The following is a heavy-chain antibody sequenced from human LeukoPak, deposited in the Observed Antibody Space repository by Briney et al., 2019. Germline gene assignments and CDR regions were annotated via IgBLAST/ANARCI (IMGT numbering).Heavy chain of an antibody. V-gene: IGHV1-46*01. CDR1: GYTLTSYY. D-gene: IGHD4-17*01. CDR2: INPSGGST. J-gene: IGHJ6*04. Sequence: ASVKVSCKASGYTLTSYYMHWVRQAPGQGLEWMGIINPSGGSTSYAQKFQGRVTMTRDTSTSTVYMELSSLRSEDTAVYYCARDPPTVTTLYGMDVWGKGTTVTVSS. CDR3: ARDPPTVTTLYGMDV.